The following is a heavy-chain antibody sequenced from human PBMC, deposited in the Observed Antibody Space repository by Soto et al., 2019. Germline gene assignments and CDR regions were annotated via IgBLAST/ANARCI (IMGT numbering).Heavy chain of an antibody. Sequence: QITLNESGPTLVKPTQTLTLTCTFSGFSLGTYGVGVGWIRQPPGKALEWLALIYWDDDKPYSPSLKSRLTITKDTSKRQVFLTLTNMDPVDPATYYCAHRGGGIVDWYFDLWGRGTPVIVSS. V-gene: IGHV2-5*02. J-gene: IGHJ2*01. D-gene: IGHD1-26*01. CDR1: GFSLGTYGVG. CDR3: AHRGGGIVDWYFDL. CDR2: IYWDDDK.